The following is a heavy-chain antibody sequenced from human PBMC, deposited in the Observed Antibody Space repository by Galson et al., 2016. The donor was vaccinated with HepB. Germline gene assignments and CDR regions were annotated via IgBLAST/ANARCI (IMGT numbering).Heavy chain of an antibody. D-gene: IGHD3-16*01. CDR2: ITSSGDAT. V-gene: IGHV3-23*01. J-gene: IGHJ4*02. CDR1: GFSFSNSG. Sequence: SLRLSCAASGFSFSNSGMSWVRQAPGRGLEWVSGITSSGDATHYADFVKGRFTISRDNSKNTLYLYMNNLTAGDTAIYYCGKHWGFDYWGQGALGTVSS. CDR3: GKHWGFDY.